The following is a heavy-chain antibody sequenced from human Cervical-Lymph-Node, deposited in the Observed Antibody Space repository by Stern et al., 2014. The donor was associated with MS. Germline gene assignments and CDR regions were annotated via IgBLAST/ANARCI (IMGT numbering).Heavy chain of an antibody. D-gene: IGHD3-9*01. CDR2: INPSGDRT. J-gene: IGHJ4*02. CDR3: ARLRGYNVLTGYLDY. V-gene: IGHV1-46*01. Sequence: QVQLMQSGAEVKKPGASVKISCKASGYTFTNYYMHWVRQAPGQGLEWMGIINPSGDRTSYAQRFEGRVTMTRDTSTSTVNMELSSLTSGDTAVYYCARLRGYNVLTGYLDYWGQGTLVTVSS. CDR1: GYTFTNYY.